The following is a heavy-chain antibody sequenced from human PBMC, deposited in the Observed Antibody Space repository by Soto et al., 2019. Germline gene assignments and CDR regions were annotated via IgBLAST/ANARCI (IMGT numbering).Heavy chain of an antibody. CDR1: GGSISSYY. J-gene: IGHJ6*03. V-gene: IGHV4-59*12. CDR3: ARAESGVNYYYYYYMDV. Sequence: SETLSLTCTVSGGSISSYYWSWIRQPPGKGLEWIGYIYYSGSTNYNPSLKSRVTISVDKSKNQFSLKLSSVTAADTAVYYCARAESGVNYYYYYYMDVWGKGTTVTVSS. CDR2: IYYSGST. D-gene: IGHD3-10*01.